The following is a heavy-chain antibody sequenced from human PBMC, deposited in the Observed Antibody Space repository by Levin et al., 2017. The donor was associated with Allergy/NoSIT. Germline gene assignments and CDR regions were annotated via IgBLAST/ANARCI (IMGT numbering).Heavy chain of an antibody. D-gene: IGHD2-2*01. J-gene: IGHJ4*02. CDR1: GFTFSSYG. CDR2: ISYDGSNK. V-gene: IGHV3-30*18. Sequence: GGSLRLSCAASGFTFSSYGMHWVRQAPGKGLEWVAVISYDGSNKYYADSVKGRFTISRDNSKNTLYLQMNSLRAEDTAVYYCAKDRKEYRSFDYWGQGTLVTVSS. CDR3: AKDRKEYRSFDY.